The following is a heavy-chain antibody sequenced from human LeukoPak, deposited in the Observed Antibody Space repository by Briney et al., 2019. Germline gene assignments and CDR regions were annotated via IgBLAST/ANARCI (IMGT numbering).Heavy chain of an antibody. CDR3: ARVQSYYDFWSGYPYYFDY. V-gene: IGHV3-7*01. CDR1: GFTFDDYD. J-gene: IGHJ4*02. CDR2: IKQDGSEK. Sequence: GGPLRLSCAASGFTFDDYDMNWVRQGPGKGLEWVANIKQDGSEKYYVDSVKGRFTISRDNAKNSLYLQMNSLRAEDTAVYYCARVQSYYDFWSGYPYYFDYWGQGTLVTVSS. D-gene: IGHD3-3*01.